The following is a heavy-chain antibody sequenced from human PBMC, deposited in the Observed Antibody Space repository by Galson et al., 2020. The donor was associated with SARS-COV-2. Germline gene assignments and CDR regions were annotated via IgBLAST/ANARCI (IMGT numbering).Heavy chain of an antibody. Sequence: SVKVSCKASGGTFSSYAISWVRQAPGQGLEWMGGIIPIFGTANYAQKFQGRVTITADKSTSTAYMELSSLRSEDTAVYYCASAGVVGANFDYWGQGTLVTVSS. V-gene: IGHV1-69*06. CDR3: ASAGVVGANFDY. CDR1: GGTFSSYA. CDR2: IIPIFGTA. J-gene: IGHJ4*02. D-gene: IGHD1-26*01.